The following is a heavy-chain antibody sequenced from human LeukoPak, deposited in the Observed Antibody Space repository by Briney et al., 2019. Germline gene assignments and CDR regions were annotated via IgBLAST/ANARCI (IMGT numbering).Heavy chain of an antibody. D-gene: IGHD4-11*01. CDR2: IYSCGST. J-gene: IGHJ6*04. Sequence: PGGSLRLSCAASGFTVSSNYMSWVRQAPGKGLEWVSVIYSCGSTYYADSVKGRFTISRDNSKNTLYLQMNSLRAEDTAVYYCARDILDYSAQDVWGKGTTVTVSS. CDR1: GFTVSSNY. V-gene: IGHV3-66*03. CDR3: ARDILDYSAQDV.